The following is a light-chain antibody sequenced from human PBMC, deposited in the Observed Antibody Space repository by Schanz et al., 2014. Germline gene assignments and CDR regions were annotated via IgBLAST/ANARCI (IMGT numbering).Light chain of an antibody. V-gene: IGLV2-14*01. J-gene: IGLJ3*02. CDR1: SSDVGGYNY. CDR3: GSHTSDNAWV. CDR2: DVT. Sequence: QSALTQPASVSGSPGQSITISCTGTSSDVGGYNYVSWYQQHPGKAPKLMIYDVTNRPSGVSNRFSGSKSGNTASLTISGLEEEDEDDYCCGSHTSDNAWVFGGGTKLTVL.